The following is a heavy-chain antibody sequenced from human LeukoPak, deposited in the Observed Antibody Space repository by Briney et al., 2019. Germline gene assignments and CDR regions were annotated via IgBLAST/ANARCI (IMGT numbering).Heavy chain of an antibody. Sequence: ASVKVSCKASGYTFTGYYIHWVRPAPGQGLEWVGWINPNSGVRKYGQKFQGRVTVTTDTSIGTANMELRRLTSDDRAVYFCARGPPTRVVVISTGDFDYWGQGTLVTVSS. CDR2: INPNSGVR. CDR3: ARGPPTRVVVISTGDFDY. J-gene: IGHJ4*02. D-gene: IGHD3-22*01. V-gene: IGHV1-2*02. CDR1: GYTFTGYY.